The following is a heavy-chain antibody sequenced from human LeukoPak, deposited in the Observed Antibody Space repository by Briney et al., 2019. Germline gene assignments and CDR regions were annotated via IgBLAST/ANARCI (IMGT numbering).Heavy chain of an antibody. Sequence: GGSLRLSCAASGFTFDDYAMHWVRQAPGKGLEWVSGISWNSGSIGYADSVKGRFTISRDNAKNSLYLQMNSLRAEDTALYYCAKAPYYYYGVDVWGQGTTVTVSS. CDR3: AKAPYYYYGVDV. CDR2: ISWNSGSI. J-gene: IGHJ6*02. V-gene: IGHV3-9*01. CDR1: GFTFDDYA.